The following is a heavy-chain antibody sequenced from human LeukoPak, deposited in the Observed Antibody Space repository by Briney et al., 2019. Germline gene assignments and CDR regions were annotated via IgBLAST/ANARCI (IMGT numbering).Heavy chain of an antibody. Sequence: GGSLRLSCAASGFTFSSYSMNWVRQAPGKGLEWVSSISSSSSYIYYADSVKGRFTISRDNAKNSLYLQMNSLRAEDTAVYYCARDGDESSSWYGGFDCWGQGTLVTVSS. D-gene: IGHD6-13*01. J-gene: IGHJ4*02. CDR3: ARDGDESSSWYGGFDC. CDR2: ISSSSSYI. V-gene: IGHV3-21*01. CDR1: GFTFSSYS.